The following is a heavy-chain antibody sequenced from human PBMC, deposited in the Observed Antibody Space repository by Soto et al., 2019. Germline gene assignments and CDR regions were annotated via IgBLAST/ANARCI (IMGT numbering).Heavy chain of an antibody. D-gene: IGHD3-22*01. V-gene: IGHV5-51*01. J-gene: IGHJ4*02. Sequence: GESLKISCKGSGYSFTIYWIGWVLQMPGKGLEWMGIIYPGDSDTRYSPSFQGQVTISADKSISTAYLQWSSLKASDAAMYYCARRPKTDYYDSSGSFFDYWGQGTLVTVSS. CDR2: IYPGDSDT. CDR1: GYSFTIYW. CDR3: ARRPKTDYYDSSGSFFDY.